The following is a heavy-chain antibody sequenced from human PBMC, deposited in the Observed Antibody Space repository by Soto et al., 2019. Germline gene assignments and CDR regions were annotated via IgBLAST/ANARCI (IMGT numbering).Heavy chain of an antibody. Sequence: PSETLSLTCAVSGGSISSSNWWSWVRQPPGKGLEWIGEIYHSGSTNYNPSLKSRVTISVDKSKNQFSLKLSSVTAADTAVYYCARVYLSYDFLSCYYSYYYYMDVWGKGTTVTVSS. J-gene: IGHJ6*03. CDR2: IYHSGST. CDR3: ARVYLSYDFLSCYYSYYYYMDV. D-gene: IGHD3-3*01. V-gene: IGHV4-4*02. CDR1: GGSISSSNW.